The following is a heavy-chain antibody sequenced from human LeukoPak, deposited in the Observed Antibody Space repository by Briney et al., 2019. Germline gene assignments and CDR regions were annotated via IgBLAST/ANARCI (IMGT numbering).Heavy chain of an antibody. CDR1: GGSISSGDYY. Sequence: SQTLSLTCTVSGGSISSGDYYWSWIRQPPGKGLEWIGYIYYSGSTYYNPSLKSRVTISVDTSKNRFSLKLSSVTAADTAVYYCARVPPPRVGATSFAFDIWGQGTMVTVSS. J-gene: IGHJ3*02. D-gene: IGHD1-26*01. V-gene: IGHV4-30-4*08. CDR3: ARVPPPRVGATSFAFDI. CDR2: IYYSGST.